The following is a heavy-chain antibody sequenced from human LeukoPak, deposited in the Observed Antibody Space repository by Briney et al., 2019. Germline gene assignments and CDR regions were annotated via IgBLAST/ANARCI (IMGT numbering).Heavy chain of an antibody. CDR3: ARSYSNYVHWYFDL. V-gene: IGHV4-4*02. Sequence: PSGTLSLTCAVSGDSISSSNWWSWVRQPPGKGLEWIGEIYHSGSTNYNPSLKSRVTISVDKSKNQFSLNLSSVTAADTAVYYCARSYSNYVHWYFDLWGRGALVTVSS. J-gene: IGHJ2*01. CDR1: GDSISSSNW. CDR2: IYHSGST. D-gene: IGHD4-11*01.